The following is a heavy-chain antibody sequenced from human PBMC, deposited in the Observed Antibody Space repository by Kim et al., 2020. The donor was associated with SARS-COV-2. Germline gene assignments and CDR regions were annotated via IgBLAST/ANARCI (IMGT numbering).Heavy chain of an antibody. V-gene: IGHV4-34*01. CDR2: INHSGST. D-gene: IGHD3-9*01. Sequence: SETLSLTCAVYGGSFSGYYWSWIRQPPGKGLEWIGEINHSGSTNYNPSLKSRVTISVDTSKNQFSLKLSSVTAADTAVYYCARGPYVLRYFDWLSGNDYWGQGTLVTVSS. J-gene: IGHJ4*02. CDR3: ARGPYVLRYFDWLSGNDY. CDR1: GGSFSGYY.